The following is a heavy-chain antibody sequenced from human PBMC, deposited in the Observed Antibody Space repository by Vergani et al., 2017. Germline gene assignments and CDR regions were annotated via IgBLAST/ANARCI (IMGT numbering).Heavy chain of an antibody. CDR3: ARHRGSGGFFPSSYFYGMDV. CDR1: GSSISSSSYY. J-gene: IGHJ6*02. Sequence: QLQLQESGPGLVKPSETLSLTCTVSGSSISSSSYYWGWIRQPPGKGLEWIGCIHHSGDTHYNSSLKSRVSISIVSSSKFSLSLTSVTAADTAIYYCARHRGSGGFFPSSYFYGMDVWGHGTTVTVSS. D-gene: IGHD3-10*01. V-gene: IGHV4-39*01. CDR2: IHHSGDT.